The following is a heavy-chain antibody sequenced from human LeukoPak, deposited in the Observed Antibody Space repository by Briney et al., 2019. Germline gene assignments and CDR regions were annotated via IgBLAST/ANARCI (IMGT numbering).Heavy chain of an antibody. D-gene: IGHD3-9*01. CDR2: ISASGGRT. Sequence: GVSLRLSCAASGFTFSSYAMNWVRQAPGKGLEWVSTISASGGRTYYADSVKGRFTISRDNSKNTYYLQMNSLRAEDTAEYYCAKAVPDILSGYSPLTFDYWGQETLVTVSS. J-gene: IGHJ4*02. CDR3: AKAVPDILSGYSPLTFDY. V-gene: IGHV3-23*01. CDR1: GFTFSSYA.